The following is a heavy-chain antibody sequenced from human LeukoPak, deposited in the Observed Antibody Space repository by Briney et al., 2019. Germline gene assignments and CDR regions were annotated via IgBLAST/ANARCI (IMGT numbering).Heavy chain of an antibody. CDR3: ASRSIAVNWFDP. Sequence: GGSLRLSCAASGFTFSSYSMNWVRHAPGKGLEWVSSISSSSSYIYYADSVKGRFTISRDNAKNSLYLQMNSLRAEDTAVYYCASRSIAVNWFDPWGQGTLVTVSS. D-gene: IGHD6-6*01. CDR1: GFTFSSYS. CDR2: ISSSSSYI. V-gene: IGHV3-21*01. J-gene: IGHJ5*02.